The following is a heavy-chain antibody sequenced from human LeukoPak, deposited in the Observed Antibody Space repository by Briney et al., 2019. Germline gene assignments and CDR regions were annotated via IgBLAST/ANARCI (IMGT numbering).Heavy chain of an antibody. Sequence: SETLSLTCTVSGGSISSTNYYWGWIRQPPGKGLEWIGSIYYSGNTYSNPSLKSRGTISVDTSKNQFSLKLRSVTAADTAVYYCARVILYGTYYFDYWGQGTLVTVSS. CDR3: ARVILYGTYYFDY. CDR1: GGSISSTNYY. D-gene: IGHD3-3*01. V-gene: IGHV4-39*07. CDR2: IYYSGNT. J-gene: IGHJ4*02.